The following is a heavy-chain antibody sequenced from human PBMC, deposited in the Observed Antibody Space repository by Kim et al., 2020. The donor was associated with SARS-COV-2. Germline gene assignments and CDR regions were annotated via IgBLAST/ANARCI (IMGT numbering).Heavy chain of an antibody. Sequence: SETLSLTCTVSGGSISSSSYYWGWIRQPPGKGLEWIGSIYYSGSTYYNPSLKSRVTISVDTSKNQFSLKLSSVTAADTAVYYCARWYSNYYYYGMDVWGQGTTVTVSS. CDR1: GGSISSSSYY. D-gene: IGHD4-4*01. V-gene: IGHV4-39*01. J-gene: IGHJ6*02. CDR3: ARWYSNYYYYGMDV. CDR2: IYYSGST.